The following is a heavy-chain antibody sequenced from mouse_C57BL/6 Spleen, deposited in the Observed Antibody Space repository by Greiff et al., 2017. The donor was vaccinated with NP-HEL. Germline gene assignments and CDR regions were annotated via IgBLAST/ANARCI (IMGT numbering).Heavy chain of an antibody. CDR1: GFSLTSYG. CDR2: IWRGGST. J-gene: IGHJ2*01. Sequence: VKLEESGPGLVQPSQSLSITCTVSGFSLTSYGVHWVRQSPGKGLEWLGVIWRGGSTDYNAAFMSRLSITKDNSKSQVFFKMNSLQADDTAIYYCAKNYGNTRGNYFDYWGQGTTLTVSS. V-gene: IGHV2-5*01. CDR3: AKNYGNTRGNYFDY. D-gene: IGHD2-1*01.